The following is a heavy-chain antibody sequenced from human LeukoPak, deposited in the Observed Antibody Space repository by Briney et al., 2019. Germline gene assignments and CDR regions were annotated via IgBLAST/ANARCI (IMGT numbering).Heavy chain of an antibody. CDR1: GLIFRNYG. CDR2: IRYDGSTT. V-gene: IGHV3-30*02. Sequence: PGGSLRLSCAVSGLIFRNYGMQWVRQAPGKGLEWVGFIRYDGSTTYYADSIKGRFTISRDNSKNTLYLHMNSLRPEDTAVYFCAKLFCCYDCFTQLGGLDYWGQGTLVTVSS. CDR3: AKLFCCYDCFTQLGGLDY. J-gene: IGHJ4*02. D-gene: IGHD2-21*02.